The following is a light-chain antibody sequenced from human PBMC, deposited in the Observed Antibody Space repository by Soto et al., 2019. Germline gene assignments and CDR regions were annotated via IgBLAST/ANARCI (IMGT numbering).Light chain of an antibody. J-gene: IGKJ1*01. CDR1: QSVSSY. Sequence: EIVLTQSPATLSLSPGERATLSCRASQSVSSYLAWYQQKPGQAPRLLIYDASNRATGIPARFSGSGSGTDFTLTISSLEPEDFAVYYCQQRRTFGXGTKVDIK. CDR3: QQRRT. V-gene: IGKV3-11*01. CDR2: DAS.